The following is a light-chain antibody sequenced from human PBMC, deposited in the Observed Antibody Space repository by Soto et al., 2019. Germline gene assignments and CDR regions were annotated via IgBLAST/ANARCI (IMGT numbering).Light chain of an antibody. CDR2: EVT. CDR1: TSDIAGYNY. J-gene: IGLJ1*01. CDR3: NSYTSASFYV. V-gene: IGLV2-14*01. Sequence: SALAHPASVSGSPGQSITISCTGTTSDIAGYNYVSWYQQHPGKAPKLLIYEVTSRASGVSHRFSGSKSGNTASLTISGLQAEDEAEYYCNSYTSASFYVFGTGTKVTVL.